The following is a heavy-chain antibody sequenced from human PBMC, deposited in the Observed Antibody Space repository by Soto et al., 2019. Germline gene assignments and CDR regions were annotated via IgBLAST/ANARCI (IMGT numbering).Heavy chain of an antibody. J-gene: IGHJ4*02. CDR2: ITDSSATV. Sequence: AGSLSLSFVASGFSFSNYNMNWVRQAPGKGLEWVSYITDSSATVHYADSVRGRFTISRDNAESSLYLQMTSLRAEDTAVYYCARGTYRSKTDFDYWGQGTLVTVSS. CDR3: ARGTYRSKTDFDY. CDR1: GFSFSNYN. V-gene: IGHV3-48*01. D-gene: IGHD6-13*01.